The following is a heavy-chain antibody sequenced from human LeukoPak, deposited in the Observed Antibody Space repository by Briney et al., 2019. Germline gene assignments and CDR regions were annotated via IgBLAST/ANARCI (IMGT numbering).Heavy chain of an antibody. V-gene: IGHV3-23*01. D-gene: IGHD2-2*01. Sequence: GGSLRLSCAASGLTLASYAMTWVRQAPGKGLEWVSSISADGTTYYADSVKGRFTISRDNSRDTFFLEMNSLRAEDTALYYCVACSSASCYGDRFDPWGQGTLVTVSS. CDR1: GLTLASYA. J-gene: IGHJ5*02. CDR2: ISADGTT. CDR3: VACSSASCYGDRFDP.